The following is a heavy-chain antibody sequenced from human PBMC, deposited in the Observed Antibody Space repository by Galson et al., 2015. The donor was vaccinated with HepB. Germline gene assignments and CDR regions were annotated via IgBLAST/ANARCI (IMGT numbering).Heavy chain of an antibody. D-gene: IGHD2-21*01. Sequence: SVKVSCKASGGTFISYAVSWWRQAPGQGLEGMGGIIPIFGRANSDQKFQGRVTITADESTSTAYMDLSSLRSDATAVYYCARVAYCGWYCYNVDYWAQGTLVTVSS. CDR3: ARVAYCGWYCYNVDY. V-gene: IGHV1-69*13. CDR2: IIPIFGRA. CDR1: GGTFISYA. J-gene: IGHJ4*02.